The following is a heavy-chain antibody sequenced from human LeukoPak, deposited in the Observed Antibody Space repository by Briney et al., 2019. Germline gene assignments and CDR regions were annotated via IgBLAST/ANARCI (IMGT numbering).Heavy chain of an antibody. D-gene: IGHD6-13*01. CDR1: XXXXXSXX. J-gene: IGHJ4*02. CDR3: ARGAGPFDY. CDR2: IYSGGST. V-gene: IGHV3-53*01. Sequence: GGXLXLXXXXXXXXXXSXXMSWVRQAPGKGLEWVSVIYSGGSTYYADSVKGRFTISRDNSKNTLYLQMNSLRAEDTAVYYCARGAGPFDYWGQGTLVTVSS.